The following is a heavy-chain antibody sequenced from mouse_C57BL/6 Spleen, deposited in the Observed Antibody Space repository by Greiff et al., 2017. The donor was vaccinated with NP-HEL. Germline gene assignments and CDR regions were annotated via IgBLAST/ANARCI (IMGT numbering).Heavy chain of an antibody. V-gene: IGHV1-9*01. CDR3: AIYYYGSSYVDWFAY. CDR1: GYTFTGYW. D-gene: IGHD1-1*01. Sequence: QVQLQQSGAELMKPGASVKLSCKATGYTFTGYWIEWVKQRPGHGLEWIGEILPGSGSTNYNEKFKGKATFTADTSSNTAYMQLSSLTTEDSAIYYCAIYYYGSSYVDWFAYWGQGTLVTVSA. CDR2: ILPGSGST. J-gene: IGHJ3*01.